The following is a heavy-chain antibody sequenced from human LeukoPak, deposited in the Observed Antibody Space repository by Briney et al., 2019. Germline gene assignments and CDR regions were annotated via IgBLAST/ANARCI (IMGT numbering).Heavy chain of an antibody. Sequence: ASVKVSCKASGYTFTSYGISWVRQAPGQGLEWMGWISAYNGNTNHAQKLQGRVTMTTDTSTSTAYMELRSLRSDDTAVYYCARVVAAAGHFDYWGQGTLVTVSS. J-gene: IGHJ4*02. CDR1: GYTFTSYG. CDR3: ARVVAAAGHFDY. D-gene: IGHD6-13*01. V-gene: IGHV1-18*01. CDR2: ISAYNGNT.